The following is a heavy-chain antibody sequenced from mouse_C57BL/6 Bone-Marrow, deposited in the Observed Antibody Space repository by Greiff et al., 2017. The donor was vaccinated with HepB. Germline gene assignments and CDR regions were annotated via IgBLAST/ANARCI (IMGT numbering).Heavy chain of an antibody. J-gene: IGHJ4*01. CDR2: ISSGSSTI. CDR3: ARNGYDYGAMDY. CDR1: GFTFSDYG. Sequence: EVMLVESGGGLVKPGGSLKLSCAASGFTFSDYGMHWVRQAPEKGLEWVAYISSGSSTIYYADTVKGRFTISRDNAKNTLFLQMTSLRSEDTAMYYCARNGYDYGAMDYWGQGTSVTVSS. V-gene: IGHV5-17*01.